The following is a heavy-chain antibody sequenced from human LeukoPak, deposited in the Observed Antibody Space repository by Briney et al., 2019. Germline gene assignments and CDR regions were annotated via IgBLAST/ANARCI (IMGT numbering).Heavy chain of an antibody. CDR3: AREVPDYYYFDY. D-gene: IGHD4-11*01. Sequence: ASVKVSCTAFVYTFTNYGITWVRQAPGPRLEWMGRINTYNGNTNYAQKFQGRVTVTTDTSTNTAYMDLRSLTSDDTAVYYCAREVPDYYYFDYWGQGTLVTVSS. CDR1: VYTFTNYG. V-gene: IGHV1-18*01. J-gene: IGHJ4*02. CDR2: INTYNGNT.